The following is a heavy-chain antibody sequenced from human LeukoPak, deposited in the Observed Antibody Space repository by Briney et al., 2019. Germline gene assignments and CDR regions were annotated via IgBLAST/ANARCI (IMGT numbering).Heavy chain of an antibody. CDR2: IYYSGST. J-gene: IGHJ4*02. Sequence: PSETLSLTCTVSGGSISSSSYYWGWIRQPPGKGLEWIGSIYYSGSTNYNPSLKSRVTISVDKSKNQFSLKLSSVTAADTAVYYCARVRASYWVRGVNDYWGQGTLVTVSS. V-gene: IGHV4-39*07. CDR3: ARVRASYWVRGVNDY. CDR1: GGSISSSSYY. D-gene: IGHD3-10*01.